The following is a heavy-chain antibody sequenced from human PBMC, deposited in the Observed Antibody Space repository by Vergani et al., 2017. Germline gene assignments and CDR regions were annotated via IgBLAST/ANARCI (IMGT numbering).Heavy chain of an antibody. CDR3: ARSTVTTYYYSGMDV. CDR1: EFTFSTYS. D-gene: IGHD4-17*01. J-gene: IGHJ6*02. CDR2: ISSSSSYI. Sequence: EVQLVESGGGLVKPGGSLRLSCAASEFTFSTYSMNWVRQAPGKGLEWVSSISSSSSYIYYADSVKVRFTISRDNAKNSLYLQMNSLRAEDTAVYYCARSTVTTYYYSGMDVWGQGTTVTVSS. V-gene: IGHV3-21*01.